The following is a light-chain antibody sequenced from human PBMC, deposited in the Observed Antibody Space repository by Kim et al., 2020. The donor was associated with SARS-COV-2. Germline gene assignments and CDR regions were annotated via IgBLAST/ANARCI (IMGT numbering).Light chain of an antibody. CDR2: GAS. V-gene: IGKV3-15*01. CDR1: QSVSSN. Sequence: PGGRATLSCRASQSVSSNLAWYQQKPGQPPRVLIYGASTRATGIPARFSGSGSGTEFTLTISSLQSEDFAYYYCQQYNNWPPELTFGGGTNVDIK. J-gene: IGKJ4*01. CDR3: QQYNNWPPELT.